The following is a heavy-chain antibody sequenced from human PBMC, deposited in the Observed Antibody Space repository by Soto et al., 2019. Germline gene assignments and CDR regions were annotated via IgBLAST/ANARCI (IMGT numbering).Heavy chain of an antibody. D-gene: IGHD6-25*01. J-gene: IGHJ4*02. CDR1: GGSISSGDYY. CDR2: ISYSGST. Sequence: PSETLSLTCTVSGGSISSGDYYWSWIRQPPGKGLGWIGYISYSGSTNYNPSLKSRVTISVDTSKNQFSLKLSSVTAADTAVYYGARGLRAARYYLAYWGQGTLVTLSS. V-gene: IGHV4-61*08. CDR3: ARGLRAARYYLAY.